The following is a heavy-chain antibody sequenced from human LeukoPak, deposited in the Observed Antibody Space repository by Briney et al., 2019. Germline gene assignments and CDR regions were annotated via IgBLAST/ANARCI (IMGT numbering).Heavy chain of an antibody. J-gene: IGHJ4*02. V-gene: IGHV1-2*02. CDR1: GYTFTGYY. D-gene: IGHD3-10*01. CDR2: INPNSGGT. CDR3: ARVGILWLGELLPPYFDY. Sequence: GASVKVSCKASGYTFTGYYMHWVRQAPGQGLEWMGWINPNSGGTNYAQKFQGRVTMTRDTSISTAYMELSRLRSDDTAVYYCARVGILWLGELLPPYFDYWGQGTLVTVSS.